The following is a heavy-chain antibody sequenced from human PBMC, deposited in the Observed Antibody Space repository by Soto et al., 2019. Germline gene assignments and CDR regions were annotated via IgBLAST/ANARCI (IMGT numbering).Heavy chain of an antibody. CDR2: IVPVFGRP. D-gene: IGHD5-12*01. CDR1: GYTFTDNH. V-gene: IGHV1-69*13. Sequence: GASVKVSCKASGYTFTDNHIHWLRRTPGQGLEWMGGIVPVFGRPNYAQRFRGRLTITADESTSTGYMELISLRSDDTAVYYCAREGSGYNFWGQGTQVTVS. J-gene: IGHJ4*02. CDR3: AREGSGYNF.